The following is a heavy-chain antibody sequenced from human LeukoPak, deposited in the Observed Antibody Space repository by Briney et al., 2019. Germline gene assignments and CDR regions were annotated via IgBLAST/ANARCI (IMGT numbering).Heavy chain of an antibody. Sequence: SETPSLTCAVSGGSISGSEWWTWVRQPPGKGLEWIGEIYHGGSTNYNPSLKSRVTTSIDKSKNQLFLKLNSVTAADTAVYYCARAALSTGMLDYWGQGTLVTVSS. D-gene: IGHD1-1*01. V-gene: IGHV4-4*02. CDR2: IYHGGST. J-gene: IGHJ4*02. CDR3: ARAALSTGMLDY. CDR1: GGSISGSEW.